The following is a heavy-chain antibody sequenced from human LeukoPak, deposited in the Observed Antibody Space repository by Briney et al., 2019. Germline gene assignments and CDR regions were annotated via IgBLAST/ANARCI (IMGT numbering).Heavy chain of an antibody. V-gene: IGHV1-8*01. CDR3: ARAVRVRRYPNYYYYYMDV. CDR1: GYTLTSYD. J-gene: IGHJ6*03. CDR2: MNPNSGNT. D-gene: IGHD1-1*01. Sequence: ASVKVSCKASGYTLTSYDINWVRQATGQGLEWMGWMNPNSGNTGYAQKFQGRVTMTRNTSISTAYMELSSLRSEDTAVYYCARAVRVRRYPNYYYYYMDVWGKGTTVTVSS.